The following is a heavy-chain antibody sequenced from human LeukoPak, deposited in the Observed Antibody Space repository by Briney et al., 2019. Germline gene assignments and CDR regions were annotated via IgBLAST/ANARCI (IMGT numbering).Heavy chain of an antibody. D-gene: IGHD3-10*01. Sequence: NPSETLSLTCAVYGGSFSGYYWSWIRQPPGKGLEWIGEINHSGSTNYNPSLKGRVTISVDTSKNQFSLKLSSVTAADTAVYYCTRSDGYGLVGVWGQGTMVTVSS. J-gene: IGHJ3*01. CDR1: GGSFSGYY. CDR2: INHSGST. CDR3: TRSDGYGLVGV. V-gene: IGHV4-34*01.